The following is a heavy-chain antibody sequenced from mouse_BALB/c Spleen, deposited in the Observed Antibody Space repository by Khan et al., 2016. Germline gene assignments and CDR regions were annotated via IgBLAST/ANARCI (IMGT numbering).Heavy chain of an antibody. CDR1: GFTFNTYA. J-gene: IGHJ2*01. CDR3: VRQRNSFDN. V-gene: IGHV10-1*02. CDR2: LRSKSHNYAT. Sequence: EVQLVESGGGLVQPKGSLKLSCAASGFTFNTYAMNWVRQAPGKGLEWVARLRSKSHNYATYYADSVTDWFTISRDDSQSMLYLQMNNLKTEDTAMYYSVRQRNSFDNWGQGTTLTVAA.